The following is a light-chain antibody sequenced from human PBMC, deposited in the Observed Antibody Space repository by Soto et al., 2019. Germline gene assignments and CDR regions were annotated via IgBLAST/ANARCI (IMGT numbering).Light chain of an antibody. CDR2: GAS. CDR3: KQYGSSPWT. J-gene: IGKJ1*01. Sequence: EVVLTQSPGTLSLSPGERATLSCRASQSVTVNYLAWYQQKPGQAPRLLIYGASSRATGIPDRFSGSGSGTDFSLTISRLEPEDFAVYYCKQYGSSPWTFGQGTKVDIK. V-gene: IGKV3-20*01. CDR1: QSVTVNY.